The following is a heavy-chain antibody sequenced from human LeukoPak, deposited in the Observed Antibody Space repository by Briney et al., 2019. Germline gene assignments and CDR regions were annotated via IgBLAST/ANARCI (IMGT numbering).Heavy chain of an antibody. V-gene: IGHV3-33*06. D-gene: IGHD6-13*01. CDR3: AKDWGLASPYYFMDV. CDR2: IWYDGSYE. CDR1: GVPFSGDS. J-gene: IGHJ6*03. Sequence: PGGSLRLSCVNSGVPFSGDSLNWVRQAPGKGLEWVTLIWYDGSYENYADSVKGRFTISRDNSKNTLFLQMNSLRAEDTAVYYCAKDWGLASPYYFMDVWGKGTTVTVSS.